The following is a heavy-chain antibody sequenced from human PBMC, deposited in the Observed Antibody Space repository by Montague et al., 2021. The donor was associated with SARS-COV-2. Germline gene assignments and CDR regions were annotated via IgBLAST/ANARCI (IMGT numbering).Heavy chain of an antibody. CDR1: GGYISSSSSY. Sequence: SETLSLTCTVSGGYISSSSSYWGWIRQPPGMGPEWIGSISYSGSTYYNPSLQSRITISGDTSKNQFSLRLTSVTAADTAVYYCARDIRIPMLIVSQGYGMDVWGQGTTVTVSS. CDR3: ARDIRIPMLIVSQGYGMDV. V-gene: IGHV4-39*07. CDR2: ISYSGST. J-gene: IGHJ6*02. D-gene: IGHD3-22*01.